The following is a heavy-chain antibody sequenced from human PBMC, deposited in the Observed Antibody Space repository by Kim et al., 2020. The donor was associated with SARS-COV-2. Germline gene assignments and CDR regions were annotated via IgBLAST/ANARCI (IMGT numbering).Heavy chain of an antibody. Sequence: ASVKVSCKTSGYTFTTRYLHLVRQAAGHGLEWMGLINPDSGVTDYAQRFQGRVTMTRDKSISTVYMELSSLKSDDTVVYYCARGNTETIDYWGQGTLGTVSS. V-gene: IGHV1-2*05. J-gene: IGHJ4*02. CDR1: GYTFTTRY. CDR3: ARGNTETIDY. CDR2: INPDSGVT.